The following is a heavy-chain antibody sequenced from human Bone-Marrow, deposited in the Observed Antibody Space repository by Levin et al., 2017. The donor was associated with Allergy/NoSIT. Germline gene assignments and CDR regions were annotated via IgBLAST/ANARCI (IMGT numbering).Heavy chain of an antibody. V-gene: IGHV6-1*01. D-gene: IGHD4-11*01. CDR3: EREREEDYTSWYETFGY. CDR2: AYYKSEWIT. Sequence: SQTLSFTCAVSGDTVSTSSATWHWIRQSPSRGLEWLGRAYYKSEWITDYAMSVKSRITITPDTSKNQFYLHLNSVTPEDTAVYYCEREREEDYTSWYETFGYWGQGTQVTVSS. CDR1: GDTVSTSSAT. J-gene: IGHJ4*02.